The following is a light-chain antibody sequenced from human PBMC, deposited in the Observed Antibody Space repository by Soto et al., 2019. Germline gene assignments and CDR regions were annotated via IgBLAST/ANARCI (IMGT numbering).Light chain of an antibody. CDR3: CSYAGIFV. Sequence: QSVLAQPASVSGFPGQSITISCTGSSSDVGRYNLVSWYQQHPGKAPKLIIYEVFKRPSGVSNRFSGSKSGNTASLTVSGLQAEDEAYYYCCSYAGIFVFGPGTKVNVL. CDR2: EVF. CDR1: SSDVGRYNL. J-gene: IGLJ1*01. V-gene: IGLV2-23*02.